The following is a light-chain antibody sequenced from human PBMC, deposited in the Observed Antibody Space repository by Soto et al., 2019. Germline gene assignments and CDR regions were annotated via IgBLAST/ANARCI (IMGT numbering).Light chain of an antibody. CDR1: QSVSNN. CDR2: GAS. V-gene: IGKV3-15*01. Sequence: EIVMTQSPATLSVSPGERATLACRASQSVSNNLAWYQQKPGQAPRLLIYGASTRATGIPARLSGSGSGTEFTLTISILQSEHFAVYYCQQYNNWPPLTFGGGNKVEIK. J-gene: IGKJ4*01. CDR3: QQYNNWPPLT.